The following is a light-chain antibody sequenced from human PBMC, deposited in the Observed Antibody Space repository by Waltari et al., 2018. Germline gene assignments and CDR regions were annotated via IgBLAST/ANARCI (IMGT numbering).Light chain of an antibody. CDR3: ALYYGNARWV. V-gene: IGLV7-43*01. CDR2: DTN. CDR1: TWPVIINSY. J-gene: IGLJ3*02. Sequence: QTVVTQEPSLTVSPGGTVTLTCTPTTWPVIINSYPTRFQQKPGQPPPSLIYDTNTRHFWTPARCSGSLLGGKAALTLSRALPEDEADYYCALYYGNARWVFGGGTKLTVL.